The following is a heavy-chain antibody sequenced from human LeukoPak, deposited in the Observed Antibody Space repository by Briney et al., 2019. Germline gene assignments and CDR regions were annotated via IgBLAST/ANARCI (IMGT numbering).Heavy chain of an antibody. V-gene: IGHV1-2*02. J-gene: IGHJ4*02. CDR3: ARVRSSGPSRYFDY. CDR1: GYTFTGYH. D-gene: IGHD6-19*01. Sequence: ASVKVSCKASGYTFTGYHIHWVRQAPGQGLEWMGWINPNSGGTNYAQKFQGRVTMTRDTSISTAYMELSRLRSDDTAVYFCARVRSSGPSRYFDYWGQGTLVTVSS. CDR2: INPNSGGT.